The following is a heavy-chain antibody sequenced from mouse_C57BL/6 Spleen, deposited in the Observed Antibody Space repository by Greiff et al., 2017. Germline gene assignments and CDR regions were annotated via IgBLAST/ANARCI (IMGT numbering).Heavy chain of an antibody. V-gene: IGHV1-59*01. CDR2: IDPSDSYT. CDR3: SSFITTVG. Sequence: QVQLQQSGAELVRPGTSVKLSCKASGYTFTSYWMHWVKQRPGQGLEWIGVIDPSDSYTNYTQKFKGKATLTVDTSSSTDYMQLSDLSSEDSAIYFCSSFITTVGWGQGTTLTVSS. J-gene: IGHJ2*01. D-gene: IGHD1-1*01. CDR1: GYTFTSYW.